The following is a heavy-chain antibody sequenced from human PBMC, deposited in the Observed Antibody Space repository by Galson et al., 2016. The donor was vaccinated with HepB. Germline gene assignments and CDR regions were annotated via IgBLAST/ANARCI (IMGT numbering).Heavy chain of an antibody. V-gene: IGHV3-33*01. J-gene: IGHJ4*02. D-gene: IGHD3-16*01. CDR2: TWYDGSNK. Sequence: SLRLSCAASGFNFYGYGMHWVRQAPGKGLEWVAVTWYDGSNKYYTDSVKGRFTISRDNSKNTLYLQMNSLRAEDTAVYYCARDLGITAVHHGLDYWGQGTLVIVSS. CDR1: GFNFYGYG. CDR3: ARDLGITAVHHGLDY.